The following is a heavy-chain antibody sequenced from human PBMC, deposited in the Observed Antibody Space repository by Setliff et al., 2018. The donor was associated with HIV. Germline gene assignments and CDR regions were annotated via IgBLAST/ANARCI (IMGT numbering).Heavy chain of an antibody. D-gene: IGHD3-22*01. Sequence: SETLSLTCTVSGGSISSETYYWNWIRQPAGKGLEHIGHIYTGGSTNYDPSLKSRVIISGDTSKNQFSLELSSLTAADTAVYYCARGYCSGYYYSSYYFDYWGQGTLVTVSS. V-gene: IGHV4-61*09. CDR2: IYTGGST. CDR1: GGSISSETYY. CDR3: ARGYCSGYYYSSYYFDY. J-gene: IGHJ4*02.